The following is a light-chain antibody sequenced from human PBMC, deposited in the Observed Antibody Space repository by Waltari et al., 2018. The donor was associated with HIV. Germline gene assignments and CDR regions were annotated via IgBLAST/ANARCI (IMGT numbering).Light chain of an antibody. CDR3: QQYYNYAHT. V-gene: IGKV1-8*01. CDR2: AAS. CDR1: QNINTH. J-gene: IGKJ2*01. Sequence: AIRMTQSPSSFSASTGDRVTITCRASQNINTHLAWYQQKPGKAPNRLIHAASTLQSGVPSRFSGNGSGTDFTLTISCLQSEDFASYYCQQYYNYAHTFGQGTKLEIK.